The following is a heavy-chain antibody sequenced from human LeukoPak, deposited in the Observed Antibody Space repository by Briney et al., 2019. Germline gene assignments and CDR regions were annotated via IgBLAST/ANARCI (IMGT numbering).Heavy chain of an antibody. CDR1: GYTFTGYY. CDR3: AREKTLIVGATTDAFDI. CDR2: SNPNSGGT. J-gene: IGHJ3*02. D-gene: IGHD1-26*01. Sequence: ASVTVSCKASGYTFTGYYMHWVRQAPGQGLEWMGWSNPNSGGTNYAQKFQGRVTMTRDTSISTAYMELSRLRSDDTAVYYCAREKTLIVGATTDAFDIWGQGTMVTVSS. V-gene: IGHV1-2*02.